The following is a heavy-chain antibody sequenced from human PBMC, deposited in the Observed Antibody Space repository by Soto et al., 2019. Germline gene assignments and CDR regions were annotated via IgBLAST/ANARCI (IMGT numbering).Heavy chain of an antibody. D-gene: IGHD4-17*01. CDR1: GFTFSSYG. CDR2: ISYNGSNK. Sequence: PGGSLRISCAAYGFTFSSYGMHWVRQAPGKGLERVTVISYNGSNKYYADSVKGRFTISRDNSKNTLYLQMNSLRAEDTAVYYWAKVRVTTYYYGMDVWGQGTTVTVSS. CDR3: AKVRVTTYYYGMDV. J-gene: IGHJ6*02. V-gene: IGHV3-30*18.